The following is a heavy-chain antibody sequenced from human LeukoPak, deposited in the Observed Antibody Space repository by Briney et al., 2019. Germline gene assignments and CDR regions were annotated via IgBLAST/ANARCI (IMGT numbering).Heavy chain of an antibody. Sequence: SETLSLTCTVSGGSISSYYWSWIRQPPGKGLEWIGYIYYSGSTNYNPSLKSRVTISVDTSKNQFSLKPSSVTAADTAVYYCAGGYYYDSSGYLTDAFDIWGQGTMVTVSS. CDR1: GGSISSYY. D-gene: IGHD3-22*01. CDR3: AGGYYYDSSGYLTDAFDI. CDR2: IYYSGST. V-gene: IGHV4-59*01. J-gene: IGHJ3*02.